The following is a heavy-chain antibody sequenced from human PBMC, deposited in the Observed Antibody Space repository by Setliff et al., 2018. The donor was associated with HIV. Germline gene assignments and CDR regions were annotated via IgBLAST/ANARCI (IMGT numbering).Heavy chain of an antibody. CDR2: IYNSEST. CDR1: GGSISSYY. V-gene: IGHV4-4*08. Sequence: PSETLSLTCTVSGGSISSYYWSWIRQPPGKGLEWIGHIYNSESTKYNPSLKRRVTISLDTSRNQFSLKLTSVTAADTAMYYCARRHTAFDPWGQGTLVTVSS. J-gene: IGHJ5*02. CDR3: ARRHTAFDP. D-gene: IGHD5-18*01.